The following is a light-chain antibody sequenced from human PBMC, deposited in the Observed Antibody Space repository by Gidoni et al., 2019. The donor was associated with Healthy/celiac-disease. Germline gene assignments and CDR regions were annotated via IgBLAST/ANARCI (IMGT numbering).Light chain of an antibody. CDR1: QSVSSSY. V-gene: IGKV3-20*01. Sequence: EIVLPQSPGTLSLSPGDRATLSCRASQSVSSSYLAWYQPKPGQAPRLLIYGASSRATGIPDRFSGSWSGKDFTLTISRLEPEDFAVYYCQQYGSSLYTFGQGTKLEIK. CDR3: QQYGSSLYT. CDR2: GAS. J-gene: IGKJ2*01.